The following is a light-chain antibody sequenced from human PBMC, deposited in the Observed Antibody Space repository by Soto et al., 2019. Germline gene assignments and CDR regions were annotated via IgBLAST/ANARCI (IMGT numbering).Light chain of an antibody. CDR3: SSYAGSNNWV. CDR1: GTDVGNYNY. CDR2: DVN. J-gene: IGLJ3*02. V-gene: IGLV2-8*01. Sequence: QSALTQPPSASGSPGQSLTISCTGTGTDVGNYNYVSWYQQHPGKAPKLMISDVNRRPSGVPDRFSGSKSGNTASLTVSGLQAEDQADYYCSSYAGSNNWVFGGGTKLTVL.